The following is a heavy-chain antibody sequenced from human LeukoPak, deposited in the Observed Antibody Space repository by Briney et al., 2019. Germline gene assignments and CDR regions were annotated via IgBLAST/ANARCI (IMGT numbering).Heavy chain of an antibody. J-gene: IGHJ4*02. CDR2: ISGSGGST. D-gene: IGHD3-10*01. Sequence: GGSLRLSCAASGFTFSSYGMSWVRQAPGEGLEWVSAISGSGGSTYYADSVKGRFTISRDNSKNTLYLQMNSLRAEDTAVYYCAKDHITMVRGVIISMFDYWGQGTLVTVSS. CDR3: AKDHITMVRGVIISMFDY. V-gene: IGHV3-23*01. CDR1: GFTFSSYG.